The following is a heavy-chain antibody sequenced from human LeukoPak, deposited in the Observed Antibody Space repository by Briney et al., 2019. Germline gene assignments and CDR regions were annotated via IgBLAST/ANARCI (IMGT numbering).Heavy chain of an antibody. CDR1: EVIVSTNY. CDR3: ARYSFHYTNSPLRHDAFDV. CDR2: MYSGGST. V-gene: IGHV3-66*01. J-gene: IGHJ3*01. D-gene: IGHD2/OR15-2a*01. Sequence: GGSLRLSCAASEVIVSTNYMSWVRQPPGRGLEWVSIMYSGGSTFYSDSVKGRFSISRDTSQNTFYLQINSLRPEHTAVYYCARYSFHYTNSPLRHDAFDVWGQGMMVVVSS.